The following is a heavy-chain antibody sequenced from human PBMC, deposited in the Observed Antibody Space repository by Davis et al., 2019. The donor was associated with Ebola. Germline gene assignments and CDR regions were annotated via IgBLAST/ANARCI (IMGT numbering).Heavy chain of an antibody. Sequence: GESLKISCEASGFTFSDYWMGWVRQTPGKGPEWVANIKQDGSENYYVDSVKGRFTISRDNAQNSLYLQMNSLRAEDTAMYYCAKEDWWRFDPWGQGTLVTVSS. D-gene: IGHD2-8*02. CDR1: GFTFSDYW. CDR3: AKEDWWRFDP. J-gene: IGHJ5*02. CDR2: IKQDGSEN. V-gene: IGHV3-7*03.